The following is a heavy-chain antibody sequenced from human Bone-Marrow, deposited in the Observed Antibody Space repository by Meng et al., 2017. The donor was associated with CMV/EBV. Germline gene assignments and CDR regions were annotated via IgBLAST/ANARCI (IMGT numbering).Heavy chain of an antibody. D-gene: IGHD3-22*01. CDR2: IYYSGST. V-gene: IGHV4-59*01. Sequence: SETLSLTCTVSGGSISSYYWSWIRQPPGKGLEWIGYIYYSGSTNYNPSLKSRVTISVDTSKNQFSLKLSSATAADTAVYYCASSYYYDSSGYLYWGQGTLVTVSS. CDR3: ASSYYYDSSGYLY. J-gene: IGHJ4*02. CDR1: GGSISSYY.